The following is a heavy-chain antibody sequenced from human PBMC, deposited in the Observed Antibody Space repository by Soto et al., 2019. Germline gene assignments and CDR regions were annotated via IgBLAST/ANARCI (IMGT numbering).Heavy chain of an antibody. D-gene: IGHD6-6*01. CDR2: ISAYNGNT. CDR3: ARDHRYSSSFFDS. J-gene: IGHJ4*02. Sequence: QVRLVLSGDELKKPGASMKVSCKASGYAFSDHGISWVRRAPGQGLEWIGWISAYNGNTNYAQKFQGRVTVTTDASTATAYMEVRSLTSDDTAVYYCARDHRYSSSFFDSWSQGTLITVSS. V-gene: IGHV1-18*04. CDR1: GYAFSDHG.